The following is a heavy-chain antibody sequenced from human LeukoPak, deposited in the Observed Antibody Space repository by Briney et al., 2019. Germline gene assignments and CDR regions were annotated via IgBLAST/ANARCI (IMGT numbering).Heavy chain of an antibody. D-gene: IGHD4-17*01. CDR2: IHHSGST. V-gene: IGHV4-34*01. J-gene: IGHJ4*02. CDR1: SGSLSGYS. Sequence: SETLSLTCAVSSGSLSGYSWGWLRQAPGKGLDWIGEIHHSGSTTYNSSLKNRVTISLDKPKSQFSLILTSVTAADTAVYYCTRQSGTVTPIDYWGQGSLVTVSS. CDR3: TRQSGTVTPIDY.